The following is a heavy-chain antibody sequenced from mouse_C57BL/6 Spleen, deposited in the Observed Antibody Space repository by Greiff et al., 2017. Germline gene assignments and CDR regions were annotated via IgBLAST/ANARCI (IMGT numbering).Heavy chain of an antibody. D-gene: IGHD2-4*01. V-gene: IGHV5-17*01. Sequence: DVHLVESGAGLVKPGASLKLSCAASGFTFSDYGMHWVRQAPEKGLEWVAYISSGSSTIYYAETVKGRFTISRDNAKSTLFLQITSLMSEDTAMYYCSYDYDFAYWGQGTLVTVSA. CDR3: SYDYDFAY. CDR2: ISSGSSTI. J-gene: IGHJ3*01. CDR1: GFTFSDYG.